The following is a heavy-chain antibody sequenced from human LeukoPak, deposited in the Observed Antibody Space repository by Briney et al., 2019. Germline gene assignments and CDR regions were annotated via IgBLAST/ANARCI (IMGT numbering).Heavy chain of an antibody. Sequence: GGPLRLSCAASGFTFSDYNMNWIRQAPGKGLEWVSYISSSGGTIYYADSVKGRFSISRDNAKNSLYLQMNSLRAEDRAVYYCARGIAVRDAFDIWGQGTMVTVSS. J-gene: IGHJ3*02. CDR1: GFTFSDYN. V-gene: IGHV3-11*01. D-gene: IGHD6-6*01. CDR2: ISSSGGTI. CDR3: ARGIAVRDAFDI.